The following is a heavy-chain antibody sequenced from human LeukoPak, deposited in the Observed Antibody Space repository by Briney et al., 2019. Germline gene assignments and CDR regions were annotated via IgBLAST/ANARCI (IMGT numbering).Heavy chain of an antibody. D-gene: IGHD5-18*01. CDR1: GGSISSGGYY. Sequence: SETLSLTCTVSGGSISSGGYYWSWIRQPPGKGLEWIGYIYHSGSTYYNPSLKSRVTISVDRSKNQFSLKLSSVTAADTAVYYCARGWIQLWSRARPRSWFDPWGQGTLVTVSS. J-gene: IGHJ5*02. CDR2: IYHSGST. V-gene: IGHV4-30-2*01. CDR3: ARGWIQLWSRARPRSWFDP.